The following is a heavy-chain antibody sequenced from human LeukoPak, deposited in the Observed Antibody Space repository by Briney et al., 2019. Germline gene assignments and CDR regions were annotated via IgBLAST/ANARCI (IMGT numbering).Heavy chain of an antibody. Sequence: GGSLRLFCVASGFSFSHYSMNWVRQAPGKGLEWVANIKEDGSKKNYVDSVKGRFTISRDNAKNSLYLQMNSLRAEDTAVYYCATPLDYYDSSGYHQGGDWGQGTLVTVSS. J-gene: IGHJ4*02. CDR1: GFSFSHYS. CDR3: ATPLDYYDSSGYHQGGD. D-gene: IGHD3-22*01. CDR2: IKEDGSKK. V-gene: IGHV3-7*03.